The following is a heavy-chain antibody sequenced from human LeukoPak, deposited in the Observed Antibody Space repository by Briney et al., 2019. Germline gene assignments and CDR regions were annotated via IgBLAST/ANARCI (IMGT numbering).Heavy chain of an antibody. CDR3: AKDIGYDSSGYYPY. V-gene: IGHV3-9*01. J-gene: IGHJ4*02. D-gene: IGHD3-22*01. Sequence: GGSLRLYCAASGFTFSSYGMSWVRQAPGKGLEWVSGISWNSGSIGYADSVKGRFTISRDNAKNSLYLQMNSLRAEDTALYYCAKDIGYDSSGYYPYWGQGTLVTVSS. CDR1: GFTFSSYG. CDR2: ISWNSGSI.